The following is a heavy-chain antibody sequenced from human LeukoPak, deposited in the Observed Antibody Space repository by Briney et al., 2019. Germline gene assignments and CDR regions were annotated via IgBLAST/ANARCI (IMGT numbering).Heavy chain of an antibody. CDR2: INHSGST. CDR3: ARRLRYCTNGVCSNWFDP. CDR1: GESFSGYS. V-gene: IGHV4-34*01. J-gene: IGHJ5*02. Sequence: PSETLSLTCAVYGESFSGYSWSWIRQPPGKGLEWIGEINHSGSTNYNPSLKSRVTISVDTSKNQFSLKLSSVTAADTAVYCCARRLRYCTNGVCSNWFDPWGQGTLVTVSS. D-gene: IGHD2-8*01.